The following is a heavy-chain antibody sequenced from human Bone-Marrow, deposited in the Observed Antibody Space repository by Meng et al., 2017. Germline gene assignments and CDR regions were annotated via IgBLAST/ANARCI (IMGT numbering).Heavy chain of an antibody. CDR3: ARGVVADPPGD. J-gene: IGHJ1*01. V-gene: IGHV4-61*01. Sequence: GQRRESGHGLWRSSGPLSLTCTVSGASVNPGSYYWSWIRQPPGKGLELIGFIYQSGSTNNNPSLKSRVTISLDMSSNQFSLSLNSVTAADTAIYYCARGVVADPPGDWGRGTLVTVSS. CDR2: IYQSGST. D-gene: IGHD2-15*01. CDR1: GASVNPGSYY.